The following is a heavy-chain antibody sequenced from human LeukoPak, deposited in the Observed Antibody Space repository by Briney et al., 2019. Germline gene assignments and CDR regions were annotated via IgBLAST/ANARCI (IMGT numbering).Heavy chain of an antibody. D-gene: IGHD1-26*01. V-gene: IGHV3-21*01. J-gene: IGHJ4*02. CDR2: ISSSSSYI. Sequence: GGSLRLSCAASGFTFDDYGMNWVRQAPGKGLEWVSSISSSSSYIYYADSVKGRFTISRDNAKNALYLQMNSLRAEDTAVYYCARFSRGELANYWGQGTLVIVSS. CDR3: ARFSRGELANY. CDR1: GFTFDDYG.